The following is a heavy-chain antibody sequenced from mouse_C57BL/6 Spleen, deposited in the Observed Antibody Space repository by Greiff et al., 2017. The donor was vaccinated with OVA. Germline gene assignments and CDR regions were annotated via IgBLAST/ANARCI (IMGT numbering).Heavy chain of an antibody. D-gene: IGHD1-1*01. CDR2: IDPSDSYT. CDR3: ASWATVVAPDY. CDR1: GYTFTSYW. J-gene: IGHJ2*01. V-gene: IGHV1-69*01. Sequence: QVQLKQPGAELVMPGASVKLSCTASGYTFTSYWMHWVKQRPGQGLEWIGEIDPSDSYTKYNQKFKGKSTLTVDKSSSTAYMQLSNLTSEDSAVYYCASWATVVAPDYWGQGTTLTVSS.